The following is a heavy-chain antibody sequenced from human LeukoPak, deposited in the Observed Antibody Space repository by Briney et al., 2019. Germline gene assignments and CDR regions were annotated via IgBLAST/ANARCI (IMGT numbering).Heavy chain of an antibody. CDR1: GVSISIYY. D-gene: IGHD1-26*01. CDR3: VRDRELNY. J-gene: IGHJ4*02. Sequence: SETLSLTCTVSGVSISIYYWSWVRQPPGKGLEWIGYIYNSGSTNYNPSLRSRATISADTSKNQFSLELSSVTAADTAVYYCVRDRELNYWGQGTLVTVSS. V-gene: IGHV4-59*01. CDR2: IYNSGST.